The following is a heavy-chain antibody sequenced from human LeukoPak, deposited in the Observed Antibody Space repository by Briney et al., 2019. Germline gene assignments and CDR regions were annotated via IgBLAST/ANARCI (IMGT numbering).Heavy chain of an antibody. Sequence: ASVKVSFKASGYTFTSYGISWVRQAPGQGLEWMGWISTYNGHTNYARKVQGRVTMTTDTSTSTAYMELRSLRSDDTAVYYCAREGGRYCSGGSCYSSNGWYGGLNYWGQGTLVTVSS. CDR2: ISTYNGHT. V-gene: IGHV1-18*01. D-gene: IGHD2-15*01. J-gene: IGHJ4*02. CDR1: GYTFTSYG. CDR3: AREGGRYCSGGSCYSSNGWYGGLNY.